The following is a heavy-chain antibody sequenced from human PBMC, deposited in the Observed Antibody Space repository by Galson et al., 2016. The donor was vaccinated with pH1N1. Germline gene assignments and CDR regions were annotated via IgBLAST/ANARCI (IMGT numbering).Heavy chain of an antibody. J-gene: IGHJ3*02. Sequence: SLRLSCAASGSNSDYNMNWVRLAPGKGLEWVSSISGSGGRKHYADSVQGRFIISRDNSKNTLYLQMNSFRAGDTALYFCAKGGYGDYGLDVFDIWGQGTMVIVSS. V-gene: IGHV3-23*01. D-gene: IGHD4-17*01. CDR2: ISGSGGRK. CDR1: GSNSDYN. CDR3: AKGGYGDYGLDVFDI.